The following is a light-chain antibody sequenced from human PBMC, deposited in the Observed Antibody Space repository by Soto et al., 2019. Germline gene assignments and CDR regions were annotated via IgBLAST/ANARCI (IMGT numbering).Light chain of an antibody. V-gene: IGKV3-11*01. CDR2: DAS. Sequence: DIVLTQSPGTLSLSPGERATLSCRASQSVDTNYLAWYQQKPGQAPRLLIYDASNRATGIPARFSGSGSGTDFTLTISSLEAEDFALYYCQQRSKWPVTFGGGTKVDIK. CDR3: QQRSKWPVT. J-gene: IGKJ4*01. CDR1: QSVDTNY.